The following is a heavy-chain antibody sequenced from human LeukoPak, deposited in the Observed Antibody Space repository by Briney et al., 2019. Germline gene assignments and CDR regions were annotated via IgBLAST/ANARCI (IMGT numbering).Heavy chain of an antibody. CDR1: GFTFSSYE. CDR2: ISSSGSNI. V-gene: IGHV3-48*03. CDR3: ARDLSIAARGGI. D-gene: IGHD6-6*01. J-gene: IGHJ3*02. Sequence: GGSLRLSCAASGFTFSSYEMNWVRQAPGKGLEWVSYISSSGSNIYYADSVKGRFTISRDNAKNSLYLQMNSLRAEDTAVYYCARDLSIAARGGIWGQGTMVTVSS.